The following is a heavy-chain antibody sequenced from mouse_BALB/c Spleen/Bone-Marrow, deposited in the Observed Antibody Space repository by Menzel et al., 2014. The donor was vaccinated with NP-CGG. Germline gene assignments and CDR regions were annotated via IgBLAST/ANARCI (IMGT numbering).Heavy chain of an antibody. Sequence: QVQLKQSGAELVKPGASVKLSCKASGYTFTSYYMYWVKQRPGQDLEWIGEINPSNGGTNFNEKFKSKATLTVDKSSSTAYMQLSSLTSEDSAVYYCTRSYYGNYFDVWGAGTTVTVSS. CDR1: GYTFTSYY. V-gene: IGHV1S81*02. CDR3: TRSYYGNYFDV. J-gene: IGHJ1*01. D-gene: IGHD2-1*01. CDR2: INPSNGGT.